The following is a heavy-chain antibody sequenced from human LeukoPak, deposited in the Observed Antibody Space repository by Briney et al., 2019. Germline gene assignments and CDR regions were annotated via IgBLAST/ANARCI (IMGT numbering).Heavy chain of an antibody. D-gene: IGHD7-27*01. Sequence: GGSLRLSCAASGFTFNSYAMHWVRQAPGKGLEWVAVISYDGSNKYYADSVKGRFTVSRDNSKNTLYLQMSSLRAEDTAVYYCAKDGGLWVSAHWGDSWGRGTLVTVSS. CDR1: GFTFNSYA. J-gene: IGHJ4*02. V-gene: IGHV3-30*04. CDR3: AKDGGLWVSAHWGDS. CDR2: ISYDGSNK.